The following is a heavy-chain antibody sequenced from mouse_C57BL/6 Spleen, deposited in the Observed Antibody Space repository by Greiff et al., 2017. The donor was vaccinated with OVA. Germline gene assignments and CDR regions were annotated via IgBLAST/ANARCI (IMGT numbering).Heavy chain of an antibody. V-gene: IGHV1-72*01. CDR3: ARSDYYDDDGDDAMDY. CDR1: GYTFTSYW. CDR2: IDPNSGGT. Sequence: QVQLQQPGAELVKPGASVKLSCKASGYTFTSYWMHWVKQRPGRGLEWIGRIDPNSGGTKYNEKFKSKATLTVDKPSRTADRQGSRLTSEDSAVYDGARSDYYDDDGDDAMDYWGQGTSVTVSS. D-gene: IGHD2-4*01. J-gene: IGHJ4*01.